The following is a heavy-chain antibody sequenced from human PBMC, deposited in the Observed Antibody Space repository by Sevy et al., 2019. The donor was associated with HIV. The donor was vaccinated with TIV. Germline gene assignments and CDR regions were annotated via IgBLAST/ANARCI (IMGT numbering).Heavy chain of an antibody. CDR3: AKNRPPGGSYFSRHGMDV. D-gene: IGHD3-16*01. V-gene: IGHV3-30*18. CDR2: ISHDRSYR. Sequence: GGSLRLSCAASGFTFSTYDMHRVRQAPGKGLEWVAIISHDRSYRYYADSVRGRFSMSRDSSKNTLYLQMSGLSIEDTAVYYCAKNRPPGGSYFSRHGMDVWGRGTTVTVSS. J-gene: IGHJ6*02. CDR1: GFTFSTYD.